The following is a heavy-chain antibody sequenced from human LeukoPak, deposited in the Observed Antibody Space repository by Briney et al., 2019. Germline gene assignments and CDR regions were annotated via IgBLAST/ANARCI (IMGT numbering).Heavy chain of an antibody. V-gene: IGHV6-1*01. Sequence: SQTLSLTCAISGDSVSTNSAAWNWIRQSPSRGLEWLGRTYYRSKWYNDYAVSVKNRISINPDTSKNQFSLQLNSVTPEDTAVYYCATQVEYCSGGSCYGDAFDIWGQGTMVTVSS. CDR2: TYYRSKWYN. CDR3: ATQVEYCSGGSCYGDAFDI. CDR1: GDSVSTNSAA. J-gene: IGHJ3*02. D-gene: IGHD2-15*01.